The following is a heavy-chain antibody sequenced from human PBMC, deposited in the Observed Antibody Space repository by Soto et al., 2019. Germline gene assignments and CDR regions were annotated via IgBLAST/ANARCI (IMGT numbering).Heavy chain of an antibody. Sequence: QITLKESGPALVKPTQTLTLTCTFSGFSLSTSGVGVGWIRQPPGKALEWLALIYWDDDKRYSPSLKGRLTNTKDTSKNQVFITMASMDPVDIATYNCAHNLAYVSSGYYSSEGFDYWCEGSINTVTS. CDR3: AHNLAYVSSGYYSSEGFDY. CDR2: IYWDDDK. CDR1: GFSLSTSGVG. J-gene: IGHJ4*02. D-gene: IGHD3-22*01. V-gene: IGHV2-5*02.